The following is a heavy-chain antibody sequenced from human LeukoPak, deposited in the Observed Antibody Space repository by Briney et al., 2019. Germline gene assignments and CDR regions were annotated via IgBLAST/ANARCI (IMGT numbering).Heavy chain of an antibody. D-gene: IGHD5-24*01. CDR2: IRYDGSNK. CDR1: GFTFSSYG. J-gene: IGHJ4*02. CDR3: AKDRYPKRCLDY. Sequence: QTGGSLRLSCAASGFTFSSYGMHWVRQAPGKGLEWVAFIRYDGSNKYYADSVKGRFAISRDNSKNTLYLQMNSLRAEDTAVYYCAKDRYPKRCLDYWGQGTLVTVSS. V-gene: IGHV3-30*02.